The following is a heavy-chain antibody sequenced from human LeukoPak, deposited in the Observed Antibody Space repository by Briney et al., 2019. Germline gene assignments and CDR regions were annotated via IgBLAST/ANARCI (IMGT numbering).Heavy chain of an antibody. CDR3: ARNAGLDY. V-gene: IGHV3-23*01. D-gene: IGHD2-8*01. CDR2: ISGSGTNT. CDR1: GFTFNSQA. J-gene: IGHJ4*02. Sequence: GGSLRLSCAASGFTFNSQAMNWVRQAPGQGLELVATISGSGTNTYYADSVKGRFTISRDSSKNTVYLQMHSLRAEDTAVYYCARNAGLDYGGQGILVTVSS.